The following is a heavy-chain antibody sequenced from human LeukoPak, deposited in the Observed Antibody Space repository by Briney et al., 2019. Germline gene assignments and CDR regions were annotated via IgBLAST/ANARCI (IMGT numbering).Heavy chain of an antibody. CDR1: GYTFTGYY. Sequence: ASLKLSCKASGYTFTGYYMHWVRQAPGQGLEWMGWINPNSGGTNYAQKFQGRFTMTRDTSISTAYMELSRLRSDDTAEYYWARVADSSSWSEIDYWGQGTLVTISS. CDR2: INPNSGGT. J-gene: IGHJ4*02. D-gene: IGHD6-13*01. V-gene: IGHV1-2*02. CDR3: ARVADSSSWSEIDY.